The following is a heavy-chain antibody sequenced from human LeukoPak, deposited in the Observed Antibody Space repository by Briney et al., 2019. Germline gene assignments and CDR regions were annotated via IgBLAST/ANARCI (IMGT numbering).Heavy chain of an antibody. V-gene: IGHV3-33*01. J-gene: IGHJ4*02. CDR3: ARTRIAAFYYFDY. Sequence: GGSLRLSCAASGFTFSSYGMHWVRQAPGKGLEWVAVIWYDGSNKYYADSVKGRFTISRDNSKNTLYLQMNSLRAEDTAVYYCARTRIAAFYYFDYWGQGTLVTVSS. CDR2: IWYDGSNK. D-gene: IGHD6-13*01. CDR1: GFTFSSYG.